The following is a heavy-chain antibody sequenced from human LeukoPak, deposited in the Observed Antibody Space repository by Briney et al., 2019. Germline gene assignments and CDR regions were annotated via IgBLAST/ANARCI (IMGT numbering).Heavy chain of an antibody. J-gene: IGHJ6*02. CDR3: AREMTYYDILTGYYTEPTDV. V-gene: IGHV1-18*01. CDR1: GYTFTSYG. CDR2: ISAYNGNT. D-gene: IGHD3-9*01. Sequence: ASVKVSCKASGYTFTSYGISWVRQAPGQGLEWMGWISAYNGNTNYAQKLQGRVTMTTDTSTSTAYMELRSLRSDDTAVYYCAREMTYYDILTGYYTEPTDVWGQGTTVTVSS.